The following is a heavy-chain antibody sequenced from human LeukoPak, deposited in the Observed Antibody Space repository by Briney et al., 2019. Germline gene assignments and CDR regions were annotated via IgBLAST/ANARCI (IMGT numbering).Heavy chain of an antibody. CDR1: GYTFTSYD. V-gene: IGHV1-8*03. Sequence: GASVKVSCKASGYTFTSYDINWVRQATGQGHDWMGWMNPNRGNPGYEQKLQGRVPITRDTSIRTAYMELSSLRCEDTAVYYCERVWEGPSDFDYWGKGTVVTVSS. CDR3: ERVWEGPSDFDY. D-gene: IGHD1-26*01. J-gene: IGHJ4*02. CDR2: MNPNRGNP.